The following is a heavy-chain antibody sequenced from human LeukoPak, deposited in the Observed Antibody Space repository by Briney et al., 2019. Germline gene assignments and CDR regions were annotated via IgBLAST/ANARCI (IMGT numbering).Heavy chain of an antibody. CDR3: ARGAFDP. Sequence: GGSLRLSCVASGFTFTSHWMSWVRQAPGKGLEWVANIKQDGSEKYYVDSVKGRSTISRDNAKNSVYLQMNSLRAEDTAVYYCARGAFDPWGQGTLVSVSS. CDR1: GFTFTSHW. V-gene: IGHV3-7*01. CDR2: IKQDGSEK. J-gene: IGHJ5*02.